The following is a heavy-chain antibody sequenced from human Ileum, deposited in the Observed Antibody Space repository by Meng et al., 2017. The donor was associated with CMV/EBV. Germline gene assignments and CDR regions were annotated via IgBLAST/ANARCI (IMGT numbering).Heavy chain of an antibody. Sequence: GESLKISCAASGFTFSSYAMSWVRQAPGKGLEWVSVIYSGGSSTYYADSVKGRFTISRDNSKNTLYLQMNSLRAEDTAVYYCAKDSSSDFWSGYFSFYYYGMDVWGQGTTVTVSS. J-gene: IGHJ6*02. V-gene: IGHV3-23*03. D-gene: IGHD3-3*01. CDR2: IYSGGSST. CDR3: AKDSSSDFWSGYFSFYYYGMDV. CDR1: GFTFSSYA.